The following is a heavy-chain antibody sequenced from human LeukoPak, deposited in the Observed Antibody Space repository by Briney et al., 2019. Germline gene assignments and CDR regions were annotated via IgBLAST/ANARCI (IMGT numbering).Heavy chain of an antibody. CDR3: AKDDAPWFGEFPGYAFDI. V-gene: IGHV3-48*03. CDR2: ISSSGSTI. Sequence: GGSLRLSCAASGFTFSSYEMNWVRQAPGKGLEWVSYISSSGSTIYYADSVKGRFTISRDNSKNTLYLQMNSPRAEDTAVYYCAKDDAPWFGEFPGYAFDIWGQGTMVTVSS. CDR1: GFTFSSYE. J-gene: IGHJ3*02. D-gene: IGHD3-10*01.